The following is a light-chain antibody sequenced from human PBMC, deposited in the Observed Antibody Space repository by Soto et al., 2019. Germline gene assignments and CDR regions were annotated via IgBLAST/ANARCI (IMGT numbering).Light chain of an antibody. Sequence: QSVLTQPPSVSAAPGQKVTISCAGSTSNIGKNYVSWYQQIPGTAPKLLIYDSSERPSGIPDRFSGSKSDTSASLDITGLQTGDEADYYCGKWDSSLRAGVFGGGTKLTVL. CDR3: GKWDSSLRAGV. J-gene: IGLJ2*01. V-gene: IGLV1-51*01. CDR2: DSS. CDR1: TSNIGKNY.